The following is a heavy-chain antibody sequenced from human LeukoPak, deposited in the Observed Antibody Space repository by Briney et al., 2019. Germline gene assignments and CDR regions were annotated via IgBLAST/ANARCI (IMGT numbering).Heavy chain of an antibody. J-gene: IGHJ4*02. Sequence: PGGSLRLSCAASGFTFSSYAMHWVRQAPGKGLEWVAVISYDGSNKYYADSVKGRFTISRDNSKNTLYLQMNSLRAEDTAVYYCAKAIVGSWDYWGQGTLVTVSS. CDR3: AKAIVGSWDY. CDR1: GFTFSSYA. D-gene: IGHD2-15*01. CDR2: ISYDGSNK. V-gene: IGHV3-30-3*01.